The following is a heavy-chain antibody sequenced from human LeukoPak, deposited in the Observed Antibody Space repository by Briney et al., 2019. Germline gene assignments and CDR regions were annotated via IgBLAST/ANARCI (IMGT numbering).Heavy chain of an antibody. D-gene: IGHD2-8*01. CDR1: GGSISSSSYY. CDR3: ATNPKDIVLMVYFDY. J-gene: IGHJ4*02. Sequence: SEILSLTCTVSGGSISSSSYYWGWIRQPPGKGLEWIGSIYYSGSTYYNPSLKSRVTISVDTSKNQFSLKLSSVTAADTAVYYCATNPKDIVLMVYFDYWGQGTLVTVSS. V-gene: IGHV4-39*01. CDR2: IYYSGST.